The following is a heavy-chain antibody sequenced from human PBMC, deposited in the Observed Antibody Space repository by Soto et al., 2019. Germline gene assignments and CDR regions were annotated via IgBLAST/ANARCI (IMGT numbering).Heavy chain of an antibody. V-gene: IGHV4-31*03. Sequence: QVQLQESGPGLVKPSETLSLTCSVSGGSISSGGYYWNWIRQHPERGLEWIGYIYYSGNTVLNPSLTSRATVARETSKDEFSLTLTTLTAADTAVYLCPRATGGAVAYLDYWGQGTLVPVPA. J-gene: IGHJ4*02. CDR1: GGSISSGGYY. D-gene: IGHD6-19*01. CDR3: PRATGGAVAYLDY. CDR2: IYYSGNT.